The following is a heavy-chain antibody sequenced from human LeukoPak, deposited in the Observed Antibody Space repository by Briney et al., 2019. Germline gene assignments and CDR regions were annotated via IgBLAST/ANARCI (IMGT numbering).Heavy chain of an antibody. J-gene: IGHJ4*02. CDR3: TTHRLVFDY. CDR1: GFTFSSTW. V-gene: IGHV3-15*01. D-gene: IGHD6-19*01. Sequence: PGGSLRLSCTASGFTFSSTWMSWVRQAPGKGPEWVGHIKSKTNGGTTDYAAPVKGRFTISRDDSKNTLYLQMSSLKTEDTAVYYCTTHRLVFDYWGQGTLVPVSS. CDR2: IKSKTNGGTT.